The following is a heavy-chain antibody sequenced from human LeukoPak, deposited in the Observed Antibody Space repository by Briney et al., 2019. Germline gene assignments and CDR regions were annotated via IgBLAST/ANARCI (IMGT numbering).Heavy chain of an antibody. CDR2: IRHDGSDE. J-gene: IGHJ6*02. CDR1: GFTFNNHW. Sequence: GGSLRLSCAASGFTFNNHWMSWVRQAPGKGLEWVANIRHDGSDEKYVDSVKGRFTISRDNAENSLFLQMNSLRAEDTAVYYCARRITIAAAGWGYGMDVWGQGTTVTVSS. CDR3: ARRITIAAAGWGYGMDV. V-gene: IGHV3-7*03. D-gene: IGHD6-13*01.